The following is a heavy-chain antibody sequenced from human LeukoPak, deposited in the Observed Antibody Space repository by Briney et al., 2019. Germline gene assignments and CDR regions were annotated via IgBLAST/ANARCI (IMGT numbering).Heavy chain of an antibody. Sequence: PGGSLRLSCVASGSTFNTWGMHWVRQAPGKGLEWVAVLWYDRINQYYADSVNGRFTISRDNSKNTLYMQMNSVRVEDTAVYYCAKEEGRSGYFDNWGQGALVTVSS. J-gene: IGHJ4*02. CDR2: LWYDRINQ. CDR3: AKEEGRSGYFDN. V-gene: IGHV3-30*02. CDR1: GSTFNTWG. D-gene: IGHD3-22*01.